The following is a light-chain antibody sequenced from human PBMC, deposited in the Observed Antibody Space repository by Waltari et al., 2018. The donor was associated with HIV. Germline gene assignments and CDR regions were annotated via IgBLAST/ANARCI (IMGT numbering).Light chain of an antibody. V-gene: IGLV7-46*01. J-gene: IGLJ3*02. Sequence: QVVVTQEPSLSVSPGGTVTVTCASVTGSVSTNHYTHWIQLKPGQAPRTLISGTEKRHPWTPGRVAGSLSGGRAALMLAGALPDDEADYYCLLSYSGVRVFGGGTKLTV. CDR3: LLSYSGVRV. CDR1: TGSVSTNHY. CDR2: GTE.